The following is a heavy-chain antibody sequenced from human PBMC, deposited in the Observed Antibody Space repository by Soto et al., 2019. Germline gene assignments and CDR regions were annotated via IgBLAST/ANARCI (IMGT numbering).Heavy chain of an antibody. CDR3: ARFLQGP. V-gene: IGHV4-39*01. CDR1: GGSVSSSSYY. J-gene: IGHJ5*02. CDR2: VYYSGST. Sequence: SETLSLTSTVSGGSVSSSSYYWGWVRQPPGKGLEWIGSVYYSGSTYYNPSLESRVTISVDKSKNQFSLKLRSLSAADTAVYYCARFLQGPWGQGTLVTVSS.